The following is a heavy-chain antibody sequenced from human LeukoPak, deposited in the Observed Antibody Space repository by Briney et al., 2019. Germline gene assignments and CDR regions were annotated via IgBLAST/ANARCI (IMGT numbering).Heavy chain of an antibody. Sequence: GGSLRLSCVASGFTFSTYRMSWVRQAPGKGLVWVANIIQDGSAKNYVDLVKGRFTISSDNAKNSLYLQMNSLRAEDTAVYYCARVTSYYYNTSGDYYFDHWGQGTLVTVS. D-gene: IGHD3-22*01. J-gene: IGHJ4*02. CDR1: GFTFSTYR. V-gene: IGHV3-7*04. CDR2: IIQDGSAK. CDR3: ARVTSYYYNTSGDYYFDH.